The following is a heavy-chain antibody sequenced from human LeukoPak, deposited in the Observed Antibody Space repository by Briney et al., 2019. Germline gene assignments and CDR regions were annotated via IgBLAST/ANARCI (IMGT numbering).Heavy chain of an antibody. CDR2: IIPIFGTA. D-gene: IGHD3-22*01. Sequence: ASVKVSCKASGGTVNSYAISWVRQAPGQGLEWMGRIIPIFGTANYAQKFQGRVTITTDESTSTAYMELSSLRSEDTAVYYCARGVGYYDSSGYYYGWYFDYWGQGTLVTVSS. J-gene: IGHJ4*02. V-gene: IGHV1-69*05. CDR3: ARGVGYYDSSGYYYGWYFDY. CDR1: GGTVNSYA.